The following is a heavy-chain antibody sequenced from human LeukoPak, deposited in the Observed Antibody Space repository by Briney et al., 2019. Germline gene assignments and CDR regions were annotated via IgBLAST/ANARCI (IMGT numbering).Heavy chain of an antibody. D-gene: IGHD2-21*01. CDR2: IYYSGST. CDR1: DGSSSSSS. V-gene: IGHV4-59*08. Sequence: SETLSLTCTVSDGSSSSSSWNWIRQPPDRGLEWIGYIYYSGSTKYNPSLESRVTISVDTSKNQISLKLRSVTAADTAIYYCARRQQTGGDNGLHNWFDPWGQGTLVTVSS. CDR3: ARRQQTGGDNGLHNWFDP. J-gene: IGHJ5*02.